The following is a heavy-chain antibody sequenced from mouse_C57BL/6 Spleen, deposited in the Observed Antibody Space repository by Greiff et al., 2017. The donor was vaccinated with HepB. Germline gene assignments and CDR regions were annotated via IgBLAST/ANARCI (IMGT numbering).Heavy chain of an antibody. CDR1: GYTFTDYY. J-gene: IGHJ4*01. Sequence: QVQLQQPGAELVRPGASVKLSCKASGYTFTDYYINWVKQRPGQGLEWIARIYPGSGNTYYNEKFKGKATLTAEKSSSTAYMQLSSLTSEDSAVYFCARHLFYWGQGTSVTVSS. CDR3: ARHLFY. CDR2: IYPGSGNT. V-gene: IGHV1-76*01.